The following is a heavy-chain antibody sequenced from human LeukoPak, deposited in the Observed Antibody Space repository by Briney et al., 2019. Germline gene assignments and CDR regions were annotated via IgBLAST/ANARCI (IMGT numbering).Heavy chain of an antibody. Sequence: GRSLRLSCAASGFTFSSYAMHWVRQAPGKGLEWVAVTSSDGNIKYYADSVKGRFTISRDNSKNTLYLQMNSLRAEDTAVYYCARALHYSGIDPWGQGTLVTVSS. CDR2: TSSDGNIK. J-gene: IGHJ5*02. V-gene: IGHV3-30-3*01. CDR1: GFTFSSYA. CDR3: ARALHYSGIDP. D-gene: IGHD2-21*01.